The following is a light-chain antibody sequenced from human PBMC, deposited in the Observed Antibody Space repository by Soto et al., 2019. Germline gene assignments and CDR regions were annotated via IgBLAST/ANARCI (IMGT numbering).Light chain of an antibody. J-gene: IGKJ1*01. CDR3: HQYSSSTKT. CDR1: QSVSND. Sequence: EIVMTQSPATLSVSPGERATLSCRASQSVSNDLAWYQQKPGQAPRLLIYAASTRATGIPARFSGSGSGTDFTLTISRLEPEDFAVYYCHQYSSSTKTFGQGTKVDIK. V-gene: IGKV3-15*01. CDR2: AAS.